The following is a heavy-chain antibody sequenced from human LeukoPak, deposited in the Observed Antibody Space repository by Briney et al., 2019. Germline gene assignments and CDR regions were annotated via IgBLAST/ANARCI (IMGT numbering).Heavy chain of an antibody. CDR2: INQGGSVQ. CDR3: ARARTKLTADYFDY. Sequence: GGSLRLSCAASGFTFRSYWMSWVRQAPGKGLEWVANINQGGSVQYYMDSVKGRFTISRDDAKNSLYVQMNSLRDEDTAVYYCARARTKLTADYFDYWGQGTLVTVSS. CDR1: GFTFRSYW. V-gene: IGHV3-7*01. D-gene: IGHD1-1*01. J-gene: IGHJ4*02.